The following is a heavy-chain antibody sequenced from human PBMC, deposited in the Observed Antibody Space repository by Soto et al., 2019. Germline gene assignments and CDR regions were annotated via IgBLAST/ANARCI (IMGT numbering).Heavy chain of an antibody. J-gene: IGHJ4*02. V-gene: IGHV1-69*13. CDR1: GGTFSSYA. CDR3: ARLGSGSYYSYTSSFDY. D-gene: IGHD3-10*01. CDR2: IIPIFGTA. Sequence: ASVKVSCKASGGTFSSYAISWVRQAPGQGLEWMGGIIPIFGTANYAQKFQGRVTITADESTSTAYMELSSLRSEDTAVYYCARLGSGSYYSYTSSFDYWGQGTLVTVSS.